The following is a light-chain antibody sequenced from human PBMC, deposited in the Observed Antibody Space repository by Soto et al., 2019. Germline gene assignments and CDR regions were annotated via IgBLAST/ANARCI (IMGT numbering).Light chain of an antibody. CDR3: QQYASSRT. J-gene: IGKJ1*01. CDR1: QSVSSNY. Sequence: EIVLTQSPGTLSLSPGEKATLSCRASQSVSSNYLAWYQQNPGRAPRLLIYDAASRATGIPDRFSGSGSGTDFTLTISRLEPDDSAVYYCQQYASSRTFGQGTKVEIK. V-gene: IGKV3-20*01. CDR2: DAA.